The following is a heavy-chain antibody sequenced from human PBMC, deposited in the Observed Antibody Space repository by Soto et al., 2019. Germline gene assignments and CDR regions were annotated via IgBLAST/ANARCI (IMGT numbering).Heavy chain of an antibody. Sequence: GASVKVSCKASGGTFSSYTISWVRQAPGQGLEWMGRIIPILGIANYAQKFQGRVTITADKSTSTAYMELSSLRSEDTAVYYCARSVGGSPYYYYYMDVWGKGTTVTVS. D-gene: IGHD3-16*01. CDR2: IIPILGIA. CDR1: GGTFSSYT. J-gene: IGHJ6*03. V-gene: IGHV1-69*02. CDR3: ARSVGGSPYYYYYMDV.